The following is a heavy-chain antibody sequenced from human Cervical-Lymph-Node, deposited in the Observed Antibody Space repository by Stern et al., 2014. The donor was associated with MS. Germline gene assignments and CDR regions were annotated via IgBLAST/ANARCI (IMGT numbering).Heavy chain of an antibody. Sequence: QVQLLQPGTKMQKPGASVKVSCKASGYTFTAFFIHWVRHVPGQGLEWMGRINPNSDDPTYAQNFQDRVTLTRDTSIGTAYLEWSRLTSEDTAVYYCAREATRIVVGIDYWGQGTQVTVSS. J-gene: IGHJ4*02. D-gene: IGHD3-22*01. CDR1: GYTFTAFF. CDR2: INPNSDDP. CDR3: AREATRIVVGIDY. V-gene: IGHV1-2*06.